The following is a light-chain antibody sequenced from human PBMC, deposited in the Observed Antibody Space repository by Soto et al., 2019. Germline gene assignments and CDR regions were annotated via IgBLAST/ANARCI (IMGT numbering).Light chain of an antibody. Sequence: QSALTQPPSASGSPGQSVTISCTGSSSDVGGYNYVSWYQQHPDKAPKLMIYEVTKRPSGVPDRFSGSKSGDTASLTVSVLQAEDEADYYCSSYAGNNNVVFGGGTKVTVL. J-gene: IGLJ3*02. CDR1: SSDVGGYNY. V-gene: IGLV2-8*01. CDR3: SSYAGNNNVV. CDR2: EVT.